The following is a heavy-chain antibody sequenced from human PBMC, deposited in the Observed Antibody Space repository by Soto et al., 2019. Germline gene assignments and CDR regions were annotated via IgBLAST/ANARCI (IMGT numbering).Heavy chain of an antibody. V-gene: IGHV3-23*01. CDR2: ISRNGDRT. CDR1: GFTFWNYA. J-gene: IGHJ6*02. D-gene: IGHD3-3*01. Sequence: GGSLRLYCEASGFTFWNYAMTWVRQAPGKGPEWVSSISRNGDRTYYVDSVKGRFIISRDNSENTLFLQMDSLRAEDAAIYYCVKDWSGEKCPCMDVWGQGTTVTVSS. CDR3: VKDWSGEKCPCMDV.